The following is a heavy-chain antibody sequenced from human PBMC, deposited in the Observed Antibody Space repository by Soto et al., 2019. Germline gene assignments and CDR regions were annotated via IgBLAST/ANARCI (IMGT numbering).Heavy chain of an antibody. V-gene: IGHV1-8*01. D-gene: IGHD1-26*01. J-gene: IGHJ6*02. Sequence: ASVKVSCKASGYTFTSYDINWVRQATGQGLEWMGWMNPNSGNTGYAQKFQGRVTMTRNTSISTAYMELSSLRSEDTAVYYCARGGEEPNYYYYGMDVWGQGTTVTVSS. CDR2: MNPNSGNT. CDR3: ARGGEEPNYYYYGMDV. CDR1: GYTFTSYD.